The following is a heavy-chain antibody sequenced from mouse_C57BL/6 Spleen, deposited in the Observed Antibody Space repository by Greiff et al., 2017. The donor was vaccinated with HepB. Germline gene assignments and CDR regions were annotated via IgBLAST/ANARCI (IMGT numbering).Heavy chain of an antibody. CDR3: ARTTTVVATYFDY. J-gene: IGHJ2*01. D-gene: IGHD1-1*01. CDR1: GYAFSSSW. Sequence: VQGVESGPELVKPGASVKISCKASGYAFSSSWMNWVKQRPGKGLEWIGRIYPGDGDTNYNGKFKGKATLTADKSSSTAYMQLSSLTSEDSAVYFCARTTTVVATYFDYWGQGTTLTVSS. CDR2: IYPGDGDT. V-gene: IGHV1-82*01.